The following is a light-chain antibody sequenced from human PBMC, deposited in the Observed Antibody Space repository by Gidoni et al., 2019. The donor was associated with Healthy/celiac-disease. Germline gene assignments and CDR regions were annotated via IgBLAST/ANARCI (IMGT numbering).Light chain of an antibody. J-gene: IGLJ2*01. CDR1: KLGDKY. CDR2: HDS. CDR3: QAWDSSTDVV. V-gene: IGLV3-1*01. Sequence: SYELTQPPSVSVAPGQTASITCSGDKLGDKYACWYQQKPGQSPVLVIYHDSKRPSGIHERFSGSNSWNTATLTIRGTQAMDESYYYCQAWDSSTDVVFGGGTKLTVL.